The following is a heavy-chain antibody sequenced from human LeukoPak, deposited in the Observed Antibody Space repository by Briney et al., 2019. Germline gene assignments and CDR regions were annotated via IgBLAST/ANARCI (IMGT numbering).Heavy chain of an antibody. V-gene: IGHV1-18*01. CDR3: ARDGGIVVVPAAIDYYYYMDV. Sequence: GASVKVSCKASGYTFTSYGISWVRQAPGKGLEWMGWISGYNGNTNYAQKLQGRATMTTDTSTSTAYMELRSLRSDDTAVYYCARDGGIVVVPAAIDYYYYMDVWGKGTTVTVSS. CDR1: GYTFTSYG. J-gene: IGHJ6*03. CDR2: ISGYNGNT. D-gene: IGHD2-2*02.